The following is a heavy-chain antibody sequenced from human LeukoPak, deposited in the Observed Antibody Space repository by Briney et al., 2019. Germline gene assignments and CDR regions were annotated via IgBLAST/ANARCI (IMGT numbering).Heavy chain of an antibody. CDR3: ARGEMGDIVVVPAAFDY. J-gene: IGHJ4*02. CDR2: ISGGGGST. V-gene: IGHV3-21*01. Sequence: PGGSLRLSCAASGFTFSSYGMNWVRQAPGKGLEWVSSISGGGGSTFYADSVKGRFTISRDNAKNSLYLQMNSLRAEDTAVYYCARGEMGDIVVVPAAFDYWGQGTLVTVSS. CDR1: GFTFSSYG. D-gene: IGHD2-2*01.